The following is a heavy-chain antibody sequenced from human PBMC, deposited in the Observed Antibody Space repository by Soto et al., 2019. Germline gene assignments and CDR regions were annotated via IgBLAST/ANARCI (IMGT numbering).Heavy chain of an antibody. V-gene: IGHV1-18*01. Sequence: QVQLVQSGAEVKKPGASAKVSCKASGYTFTRSGISWVRQAPGQGPEWMGRISSYNGDTNYAQTFQGRVTMTTDTSTSTAYMELRSLRSDDTAVYYCAREGVAPYYYYGMDVWGQGTPVTVSS. J-gene: IGHJ6*02. CDR3: AREGVAPYYYYGMDV. CDR2: ISSYNGDT. CDR1: GYTFTRSG. D-gene: IGHD5-12*01.